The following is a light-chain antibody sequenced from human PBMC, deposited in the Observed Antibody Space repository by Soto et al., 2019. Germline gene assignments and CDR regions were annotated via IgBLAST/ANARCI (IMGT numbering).Light chain of an antibody. V-gene: IGLV1-44*01. CDR3: AAWDDGLNGPE. CDR1: SSNIGGNT. CDR2: SNN. J-gene: IGLJ3*02. Sequence: QSVLTQPPSASGTPGQRVTISCSGSSSNIGGNTVNWYQHLPGTAPKLLLYSNNQRPSGVPDRFSGSKSGTSASLAISGLQSEDEADYYCAAWDDGLNGPEFGGGTKLTVL.